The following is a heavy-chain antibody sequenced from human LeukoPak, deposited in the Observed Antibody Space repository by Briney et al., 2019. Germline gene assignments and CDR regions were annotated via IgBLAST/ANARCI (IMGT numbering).Heavy chain of an antibody. CDR3: ARDSGDGYKRNPIDY. V-gene: IGHV1-2*06. CDR1: GYTFTGYY. D-gene: IGHD5-24*01. Sequence: APVKVSCKASGYTFTGYYMHWVRQAPGQGLEWMGRINPDSGGTNYAQKFQGRVTMTRDTSISTAYMELSRLRSDDTAVYYCARDSGDGYKRNPIDYWGQGTLVTVSS. J-gene: IGHJ4*02. CDR2: INPDSGGT.